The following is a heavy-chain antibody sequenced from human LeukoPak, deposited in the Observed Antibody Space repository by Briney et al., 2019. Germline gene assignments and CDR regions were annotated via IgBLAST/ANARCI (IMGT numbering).Heavy chain of an antibody. CDR3: AREGSRTFDY. Sequence: GGSLRLSCAASGFTFSSYEMNWVRQAPGKGLEWVSYISSSGSTIYYADSVKGRFTISRDNAKNSLYLQMNSLRAEDTAVHYCAREGSRTFDYWGQGTLVTVSS. J-gene: IGHJ4*02. CDR1: GFTFSSYE. V-gene: IGHV3-48*03. CDR2: ISSSGSTI.